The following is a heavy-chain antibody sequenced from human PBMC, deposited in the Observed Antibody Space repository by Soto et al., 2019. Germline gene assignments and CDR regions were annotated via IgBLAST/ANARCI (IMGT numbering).Heavy chain of an antibody. V-gene: IGHV3-30*18. CDR1: GFTFSNYG. CDR2: ISYDGTNK. J-gene: IGHJ3*02. CDR3: AKGTIVVVLGEDAFDI. Sequence: QLQLVESGGGVVQPGRSLRLSCEASGFTFSNYGMHWVRQAPGKGLEWVALISYDGTNKYHADSVKGRFTISRDNSKNTLYLQMNSLRAEDTAVYYCAKGTIVVVLGEDAFDIWGQGTMVTVSS. D-gene: IGHD3-22*01.